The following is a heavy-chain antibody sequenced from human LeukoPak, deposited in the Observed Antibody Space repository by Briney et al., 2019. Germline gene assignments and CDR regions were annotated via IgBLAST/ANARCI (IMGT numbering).Heavy chain of an antibody. J-gene: IGHJ3*02. CDR3: AGFFYDNSGDAFDI. CDR2: LIPIYGSP. CDR1: GGGFTFSSHA. Sequence: ASVKVSCKASGGGFTFSSHAISWVRQAPGQGLEWMGGLIPIYGSPNYAQKSQGRLTITSDESTRTVYMELSSLRPEDSAVHYCAGFFYDNSGDAFDIWGQGTMVTVSS. V-gene: IGHV1-69*01. D-gene: IGHD3-22*01.